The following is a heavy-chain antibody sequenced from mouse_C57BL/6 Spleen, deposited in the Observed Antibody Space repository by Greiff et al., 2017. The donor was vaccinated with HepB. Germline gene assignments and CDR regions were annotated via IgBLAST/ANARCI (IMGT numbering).Heavy chain of an antibody. V-gene: IGHV1-81*01. D-gene: IGHD1-1*01. CDR2: IYPRSGNT. Sequence: QVQLQQSGAELARPGASVKLSCKASGYTFTSYGISWVKQRTGQGLEWIGEIYPRSGNTYYNEKFKGKATLTADKSSSTAYMELRGLTSEDSAVYFCARGVYGSSSDYYAMDYWGQGTSVTVSS. J-gene: IGHJ4*01. CDR1: GYTFTSYG. CDR3: ARGVYGSSSDYYAMDY.